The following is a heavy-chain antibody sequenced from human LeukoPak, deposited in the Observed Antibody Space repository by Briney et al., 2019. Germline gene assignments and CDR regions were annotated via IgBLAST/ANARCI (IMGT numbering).Heavy chain of an antibody. V-gene: IGHV4-39*01. Sequence: PSETLSLTCTVSGGSISRSPYYWGWIRQLPGKGLEWIENIYYSGSTYYNPSFKTRVTISVDTSKNQFSLKLTSVTAADTAVYYCARHASVDGNWPRPLDYWGQGSLVTVSS. CDR2: IYYSGST. CDR1: GGSISRSPYY. D-gene: IGHD6-19*01. J-gene: IGHJ4*02. CDR3: ARHASVDGNWPRPLDY.